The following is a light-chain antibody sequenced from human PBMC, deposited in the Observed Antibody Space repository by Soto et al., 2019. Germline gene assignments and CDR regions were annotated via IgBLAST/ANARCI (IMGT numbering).Light chain of an antibody. Sequence: QSALTQPASVSGSPGQSITISCTGTSSDVGGYNYVSWYQQHPGKAPKLMIYEVSNRPSGVSNRFSGSKSGNTASLTISGLQAEDAADYYCSSYTSSPRVFGGGTKLTVL. V-gene: IGLV2-14*01. CDR2: EVS. J-gene: IGLJ3*02. CDR1: SSDVGGYNY. CDR3: SSYTSSPRV.